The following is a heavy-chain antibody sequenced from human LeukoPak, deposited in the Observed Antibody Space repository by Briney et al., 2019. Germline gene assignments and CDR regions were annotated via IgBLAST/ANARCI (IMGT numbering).Heavy chain of an antibody. V-gene: IGHV4-34*01. D-gene: IGHD5-18*01. CDR1: GGSFSGYY. Sequence: SETLSLTCAVYGGSFSGYYWSWIRQPPGKGLEWIGEISHSGSTNYNPSLKSRVTISVDTSKNQFSLKLSSVTAADTAVYYCASSVIQLWTPFDYWGQGTLVTVSS. J-gene: IGHJ4*02. CDR2: ISHSGST. CDR3: ASSVIQLWTPFDY.